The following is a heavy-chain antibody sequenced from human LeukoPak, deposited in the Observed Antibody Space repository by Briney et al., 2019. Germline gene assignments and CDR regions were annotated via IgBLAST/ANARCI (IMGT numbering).Heavy chain of an antibody. J-gene: IGHJ2*01. CDR2: ISAGSGTV. CDR3: TRDLGLRRMI. V-gene: IGHV3-48*04. Sequence: GGSLRLSCAASGLSLSSNNMHWVRQTPGGGLEWLSYISAGSGTVFSADSVKGRFIISRDNARESLFLQMNSLSGEDTGVYYCTRDLGLRRMIWGRGTLVIVSS. CDR1: GLSLSSNN.